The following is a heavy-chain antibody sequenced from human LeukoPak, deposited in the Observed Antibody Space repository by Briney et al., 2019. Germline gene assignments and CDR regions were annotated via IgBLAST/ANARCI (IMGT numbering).Heavy chain of an antibody. D-gene: IGHD3-22*01. CDR3: ARGPPGFITTMIVVAPRYFDY. Sequence: PSETLSLTCAVYGGSFSGYYWSWIRQPPGKGLEWIGEINHSGSTNYNPSLKSRVTISVDTSKNQFSLKLSSVTAADTAVYYCARGPPGFITTMIVVAPRYFDYWGQGTLVTVSS. CDR2: INHSGST. V-gene: IGHV4-34*01. CDR1: GGSFSGYY. J-gene: IGHJ4*02.